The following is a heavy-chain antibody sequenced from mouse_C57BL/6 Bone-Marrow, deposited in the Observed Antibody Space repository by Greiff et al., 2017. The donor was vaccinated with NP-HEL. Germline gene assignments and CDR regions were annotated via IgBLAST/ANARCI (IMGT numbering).Heavy chain of an antibody. V-gene: IGHV1-69*01. J-gene: IGHJ4*01. CDR1: GYTFTSYW. CDR2: IDPSDSYT. Sequence: QVQLQQPGAELVMPGASVKLSCKASGYTFTSYWMHWVKQRPGQGLEWIGEIDPSDSYTNYNQKFKGKSTLTVDKSSSPAYMQLSSLTSEDSAVYYCAREFYYGYPYYYAMDYWGQGTSVTVSS. D-gene: IGHD2-2*01. CDR3: AREFYYGYPYYYAMDY.